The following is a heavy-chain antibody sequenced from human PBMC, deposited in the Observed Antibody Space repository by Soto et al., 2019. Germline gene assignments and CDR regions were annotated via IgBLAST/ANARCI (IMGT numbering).Heavy chain of an antibody. Sequence: PGGSLRLSCAASGFTFSGSAMHWVRQASGKGLEWVGRIRSKANSYATAYAASVKGRFTISRDDSKNTAYLQMNSLKTEDTAVYYCNVEYSRVQGYYYMDVWGKGTTVTVSS. CDR3: NVEYSRVQGYYYMDV. V-gene: IGHV3-73*01. J-gene: IGHJ6*03. D-gene: IGHD6-6*01. CDR1: GFTFSGSA. CDR2: IRSKANSYAT.